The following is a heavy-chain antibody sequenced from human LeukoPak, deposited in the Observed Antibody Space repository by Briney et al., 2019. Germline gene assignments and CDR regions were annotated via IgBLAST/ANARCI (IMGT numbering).Heavy chain of an antibody. CDR1: GFTVSSNY. Sequence: GGSLRLSCAASGFTVSSNYMSWVRQAPGKGLEWVSVIYSGGSTYYADSVKGRFTISRDNSKNTLYPQMNSLRAEDTAVYYCARGGPPDAFDIWGQGTMVTVSS. CDR2: IYSGGST. V-gene: IGHV3-66*01. CDR3: ARGGPPDAFDI. J-gene: IGHJ3*02.